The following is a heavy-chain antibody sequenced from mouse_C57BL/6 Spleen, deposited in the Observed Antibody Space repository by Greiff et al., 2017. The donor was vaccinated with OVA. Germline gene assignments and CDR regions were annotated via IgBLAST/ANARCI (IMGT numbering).Heavy chain of an antibody. CDR2: ISDGGSYT. CDR3: ARGLYSNYYAMDY. Sequence: EVHLVESGGGLVKPGGSLKLSCAASGFTFSSYAMSWVRQTPEKRLEWVATISDGGSYTYYPDNVKGRFTISRDNAKNNLYLQMSHLKSEDTAMYYCARGLYSNYYAMDYWGQGTSVTVSS. CDR1: GFTFSSYA. D-gene: IGHD2-5*01. V-gene: IGHV5-4*01. J-gene: IGHJ4*01.